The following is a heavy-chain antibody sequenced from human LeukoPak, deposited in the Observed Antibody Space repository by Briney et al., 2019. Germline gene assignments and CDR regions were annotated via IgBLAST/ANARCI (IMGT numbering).Heavy chain of an antibody. J-gene: IGHJ4*02. V-gene: IGHV3-7*04. D-gene: IGHD6-19*01. CDR1: GFTFSSYW. CDR2: IKEDGGEK. Sequence: PGGSLRLSCTASGFTFSSYWMSWVRQAPGKGLEWVADIKEDGGEKYHVDSVKGRFTVSRDNAESSLYLQMNSLRAEDTAVYFCARGSGWHDFWGQGTLVTVSS. CDR3: ARGSGWHDF.